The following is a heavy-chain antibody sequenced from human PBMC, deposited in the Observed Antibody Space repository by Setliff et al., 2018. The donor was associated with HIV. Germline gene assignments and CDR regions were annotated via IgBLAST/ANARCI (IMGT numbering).Heavy chain of an antibody. V-gene: IGHV4-34*01. D-gene: IGHD5-12*01. CDR1: GGSFSGYY. CDR2: INQSGGI. CDR3: ARTYTGHDSRSLYLAY. Sequence: SETLSLTCAVSGGSFSGYYWSWIRQPPGKGLEWIGEINQSGGINYNPSLKSRVTISIDTFKNQLSMKLYSVTAADTAVYYCARTYTGHDSRSLYLAYWGQGTLVTVSS. J-gene: IGHJ4*02.